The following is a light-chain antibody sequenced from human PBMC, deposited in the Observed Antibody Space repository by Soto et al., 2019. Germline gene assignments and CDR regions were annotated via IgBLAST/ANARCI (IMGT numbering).Light chain of an antibody. V-gene: IGKV1-9*01. J-gene: IGKJ5*01. CDR1: QGISSY. Sequence: IQLTQSPSSLSASVGDRVTGACRASQGISSYLAWYQQKPGKAPKLLIYTASTLQSGVPSRFSGSGSGTDFTLTISSLQPEDFATYYCQQLNSYPRTFGQGTRLEI. CDR3: QQLNSYPRT. CDR2: TAS.